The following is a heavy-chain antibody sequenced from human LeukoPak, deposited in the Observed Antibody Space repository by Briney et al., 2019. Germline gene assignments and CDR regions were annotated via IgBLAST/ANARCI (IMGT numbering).Heavy chain of an antibody. CDR3: ARAYDSSGYWPEYFHH. V-gene: IGHV3-53*04. D-gene: IGHD3-22*01. CDR1: GFAVSNNY. CDR2: IYGGGST. J-gene: IGHJ1*01. Sequence: GESLKISCAASGFAVSNNYMSWVRQAPGKGLEWVSIIYGGGSTYYADSVNGRFTISRHNSKNTLFLQMNSLRTEDTAVYYCARAYDSSGYWPEYFHHWGQGTLVTVSS.